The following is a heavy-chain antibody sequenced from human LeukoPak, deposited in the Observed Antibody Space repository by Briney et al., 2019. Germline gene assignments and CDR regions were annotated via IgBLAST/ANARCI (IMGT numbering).Heavy chain of an antibody. J-gene: IGHJ4*02. D-gene: IGHD2-2*02. CDR2: IYYSGST. Sequence: SETLSLTCTVSGASMDGYFWSWIRQPPGKGLEWIGYIYYSGSTNYNPSLKSRVTISVDTSKNQFSLKLSSVTAADTAVYYCARTIVVVPAAINYFDYWGQGTLVTVSS. V-gene: IGHV4-59*08. CDR3: ARTIVVVPAAINYFDY. CDR1: GASMDGYF.